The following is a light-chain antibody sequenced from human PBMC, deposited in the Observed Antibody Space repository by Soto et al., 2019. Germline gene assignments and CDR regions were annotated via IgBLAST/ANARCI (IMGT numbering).Light chain of an antibody. Sequence: DIQMTQSPSNLSASVGDGVTITCRASPSMNDCLAWVQQKPGKAPKVLVYDASSLQSGVPSRFIGRGSGAEFTLTIDGLQPDDVATYYCRRYNAFSHTFGQGTKVEL. J-gene: IGKJ1*01. CDR3: RRYNAFSHT. CDR2: DAS. CDR1: PSMNDC. V-gene: IGKV1-5*01.